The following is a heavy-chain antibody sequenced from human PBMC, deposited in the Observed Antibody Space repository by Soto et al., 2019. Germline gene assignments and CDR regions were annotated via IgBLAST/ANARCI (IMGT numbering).Heavy chain of an antibody. J-gene: IGHJ4*02. CDR1: GFTFSSYG. CDR3: ARDPIGAYPPYYFDS. D-gene: IGHD1-26*01. CDR2: IWYDGSNK. Sequence: QVQLVESGGGVVQPGRSLRLSCAASGFTFSSYGMHWVRQAPGKGLEWVAVIWYDGSNKYYADSVKGRFTISRDNSKNTLYLQMNSLRAEDTAVYYCARDPIGAYPPYYFDSWGQGTLVTVSS. V-gene: IGHV3-33*01.